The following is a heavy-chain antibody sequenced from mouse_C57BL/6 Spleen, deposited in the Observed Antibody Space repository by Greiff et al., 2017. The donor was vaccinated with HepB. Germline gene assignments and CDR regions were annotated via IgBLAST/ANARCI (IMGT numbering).Heavy chain of an antibody. D-gene: IGHD3-2*02. J-gene: IGHJ3*01. V-gene: IGHV1-55*01. Sequence: QVQLQQPGAELVKPGASVKMSCKASGYTFTSYWITWVKQRPGQGLEWIGDIYPGSGSTNYNEKFKSKATLTVDTSSSTAYMQRSSLTSEESAVYYCARGGTAQARAWFAYWGQGTLVTVSA. CDR3: ARGGTAQARAWFAY. CDR1: GYTFTSYW. CDR2: IYPGSGST.